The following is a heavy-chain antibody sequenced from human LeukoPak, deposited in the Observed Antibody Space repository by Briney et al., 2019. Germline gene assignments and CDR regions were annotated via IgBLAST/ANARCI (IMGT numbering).Heavy chain of an antibody. CDR2: IIPIFGTA. CDR1: GGTFSSYA. CDR3: ARVQYYDSSGYPSGTNFDY. V-gene: IGHV1-69*13. Sequence: PGASVKVSCKASGGTFSSYAISWVRQAPGQGLEWMGGIIPIFGTANYAQKFQGRVTITADESTSTAYMELSSLRSEDTAVYYCARVQYYDSSGYPSGTNFDYWGQGTLVTVSS. D-gene: IGHD3-22*01. J-gene: IGHJ4*02.